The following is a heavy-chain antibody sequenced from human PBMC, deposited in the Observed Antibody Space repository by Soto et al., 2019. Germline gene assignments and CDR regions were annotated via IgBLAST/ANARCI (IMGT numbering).Heavy chain of an antibody. CDR3: ARSQGSSTSLEIYYYYYYGMDV. CDR1: GGTFSSYA. D-gene: IGHD2-2*01. Sequence: QVPLVQSGAEVKKPGSSVKVSCKASGGTFSSYAISWVRQAPGQGLEWMGGIIPISDTTNYAQKFQGRVTITADESTSIAYMELSRLRAEDTAVYYCARSQGSSTSLEIYYYYYYGMDVWGQGTTVTVSS. J-gene: IGHJ6*02. V-gene: IGHV1-69*01. CDR2: IIPISDTT.